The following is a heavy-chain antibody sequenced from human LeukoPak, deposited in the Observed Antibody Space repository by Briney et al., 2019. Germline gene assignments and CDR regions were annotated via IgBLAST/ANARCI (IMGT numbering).Heavy chain of an antibody. CDR3: ARDSPYDDNGYYHYFDY. V-gene: IGHV3-33*01. CDR2: IWYDASGQ. Sequence: GRSLRLSCAASGFSFSTYGMHWVRQAPGKGLEWVAMIWYDASGQHYADSVKGRFTISRDTSKNTLYLQMNSLRAEDTAVYFCARDSPYDDNGYYHYFDYWGQGNLVTVSS. D-gene: IGHD3-22*01. J-gene: IGHJ4*02. CDR1: GFSFSTYG.